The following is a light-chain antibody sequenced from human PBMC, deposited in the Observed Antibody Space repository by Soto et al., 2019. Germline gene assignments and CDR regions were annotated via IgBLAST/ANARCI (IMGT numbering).Light chain of an antibody. V-gene: IGKV4-1*01. CDR1: QSVLYSPNNKNY. Sequence: DIVMTQSPDSLAVSLGERATINCKSSQSVLYSPNNKNYLAWYQHKPGQPPRLLVYWASTRESGVPDRFSGSGSVTDFTLTISSLQAEDVAVYYCQQYYGTPRTFGQGTKVDI. J-gene: IGKJ1*01. CDR2: WAS. CDR3: QQYYGTPRT.